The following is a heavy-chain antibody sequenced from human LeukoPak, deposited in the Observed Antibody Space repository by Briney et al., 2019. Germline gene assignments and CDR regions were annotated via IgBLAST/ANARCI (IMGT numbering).Heavy chain of an antibody. CDR1: GGSISSYY. D-gene: IGHD6-13*01. CDR2: IYYSGST. J-gene: IGHJ4*02. Sequence: SETLSLTCTVSGGSISSYYWSWIRRPPGKGLEWIGYIYYSGSTNYNPSLKSRVTISVDTFKNQFSLKLSSVTAADTAVYYCARVRASSWYYFDYWGQGTLVTVSS. V-gene: IGHV4-59*01. CDR3: ARVRASSWYYFDY.